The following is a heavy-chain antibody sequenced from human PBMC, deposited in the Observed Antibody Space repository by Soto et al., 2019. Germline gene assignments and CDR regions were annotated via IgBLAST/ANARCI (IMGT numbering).Heavy chain of an antibody. V-gene: IGHV4-34*01. J-gene: IGHJ6*03. D-gene: IGHD4-17*01. CDR1: GGSFSGYY. CDR2: INHSGST. CDR3: ATEDVDYDRRNGGYYYYMDV. Sequence: SETLSLTCAVYGGSFSGYYWSWIRQPPGKGLEWIGEINHSGSTNYNPSLKSRVTISVDTSKNQFSLKLSSVTAADTAVYYCATEDVDYDRRNGGYYYYMDVWGKGTTVTVSS.